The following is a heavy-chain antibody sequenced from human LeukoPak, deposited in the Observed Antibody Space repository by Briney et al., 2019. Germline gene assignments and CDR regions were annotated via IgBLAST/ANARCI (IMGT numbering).Heavy chain of an antibody. CDR1: GYTFTGYY. Sequence: ASVKVSCKASGYTFTGYYMHWVRQAPGQGLEWMGWINPNSGGTNYAQKFQGRVTMTRDTSISTAYMELSRLRSDDTAVYYCARDWHFALAALAFDIWGQGTMVTVS. J-gene: IGHJ3*02. V-gene: IGHV1-2*02. D-gene: IGHD6-6*01. CDR3: ARDWHFALAALAFDI. CDR2: INPNSGGT.